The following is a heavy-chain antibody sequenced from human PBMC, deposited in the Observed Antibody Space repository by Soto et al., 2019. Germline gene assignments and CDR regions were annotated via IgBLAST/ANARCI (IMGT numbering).Heavy chain of an antibody. D-gene: IGHD6-6*01. J-gene: IGHJ6*02. CDR2: ISGSGGST. CDR1: GLTFSSYA. V-gene: IGHV3-23*01. CDR3: AKEAHGPAALIAALYYYYGMDV. Sequence: PVGSLRLSCAASGLTFSSYAMSWVRQAPGKGLEWVSAISGSGGSTYYADSVKGRFTISRDNSKNTLYLQMNSLRAEDTAVYYCAKEAHGPAALIAALYYYYGMDVWGQGTTVTVSS.